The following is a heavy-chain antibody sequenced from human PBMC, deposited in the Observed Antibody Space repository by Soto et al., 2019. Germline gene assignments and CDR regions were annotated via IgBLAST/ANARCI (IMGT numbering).Heavy chain of an antibody. CDR1: GFSLSTSGVG. CDR2: IYWDDDK. D-gene: IGHD3-22*01. V-gene: IGHV2-5*02. CDR3: ARTQFYDSSGYSLGFDY. Sequence: QITLKESGPPLVKPTQTLTLTCTFSGFSLSTSGVGVGWIRQPPGKALEWLALIYWDDDKRYSPSLKSRLTITKDTSKNQVVLTMTNMDPVDTATYYCARTQFYDSSGYSLGFDYWGQGTLVTVSS. J-gene: IGHJ4*02.